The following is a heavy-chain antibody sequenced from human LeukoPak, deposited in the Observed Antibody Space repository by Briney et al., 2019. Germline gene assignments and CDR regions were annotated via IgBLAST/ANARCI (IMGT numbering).Heavy chain of an antibody. CDR2: INHSGST. J-gene: IGHJ4*02. CDR1: GGSFSGYY. D-gene: IGHD4-17*01. CDR3: ARPTHYGDYVD. V-gene: IGHV4-34*01. Sequence: SETLSLTCAVYGGSFSGYYWSWIRQPPGKGLEWIGEINHSGSTNYNPSLKSRVTISVDTSKNQFSLKLSSVTAADTAVYYCARPTHYGDYVDWGQGTLVTVSS.